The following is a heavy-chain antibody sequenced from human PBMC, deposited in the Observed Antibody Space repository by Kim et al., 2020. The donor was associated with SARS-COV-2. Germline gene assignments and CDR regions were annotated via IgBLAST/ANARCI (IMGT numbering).Heavy chain of an antibody. V-gene: IGHV3-23*01. J-gene: IGHJ4*02. Sequence: DSVKSRFTISRDNSKNTLYLQMTSLQAEDTAVYYCAKVGLWFGEFNHFDYWGQGTLVTVSS. CDR3: AKVGLWFGEFNHFDY. D-gene: IGHD3-10*01.